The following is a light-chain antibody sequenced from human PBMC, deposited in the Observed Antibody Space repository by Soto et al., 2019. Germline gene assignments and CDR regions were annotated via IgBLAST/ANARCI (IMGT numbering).Light chain of an antibody. J-gene: IGLJ1*01. CDR1: SGDIGSYNR. CDR2: EVP. Sequence: QSALTQPASVSGSPGQSITISCTGTSGDIGSYNRVSWYQQHPGKAPKLIIYEVPDRPSGVSNRFSGSKSGNTASLTISGLQAEDEAEYYCSSYTNINTRACVFGTGTKVTV. V-gene: IGLV2-14*01. CDR3: SSYTNINTRACV.